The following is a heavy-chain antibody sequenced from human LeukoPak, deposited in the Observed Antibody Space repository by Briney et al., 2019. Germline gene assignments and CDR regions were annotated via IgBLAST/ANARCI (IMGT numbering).Heavy chain of an antibody. Sequence: GGSLRLSCADSGFTLSNYGMNWVRQAPGKGLEWVSYISSSSNAINYADSVKGRFTISRDNGKNSLYLQMNSLRVEDTAVYYCARGGAARPDYWGQGTLVTVSS. V-gene: IGHV3-48*01. CDR2: ISSSSNAI. J-gene: IGHJ4*02. CDR3: ARGGAARPDY. D-gene: IGHD6-6*01. CDR1: GFTLSNYG.